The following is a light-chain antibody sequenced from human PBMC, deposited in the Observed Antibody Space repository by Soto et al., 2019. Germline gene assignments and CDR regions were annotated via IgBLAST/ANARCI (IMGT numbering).Light chain of an antibody. J-gene: IGKJ2*01. V-gene: IGKV1-5*03. CDR1: QSISSW. Sequence: DIQMTQSPSTLSASVGDRVTITCRASQSISSWLTWYQQKPGKAPKLVLYKSSTLESGVPSRFSGSGSGTEFTLTISRLQPDDFATYYCQKSDSYPYTFGQGTKVEIK. CDR3: QKSDSYPYT. CDR2: KSS.